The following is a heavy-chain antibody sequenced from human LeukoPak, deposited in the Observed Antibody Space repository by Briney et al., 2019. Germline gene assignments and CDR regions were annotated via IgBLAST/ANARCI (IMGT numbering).Heavy chain of an antibody. CDR1: DGSISSGYYF. D-gene: IGHD3-3*01. J-gene: IGHJ3*02. Sequence: SETLSLTCTVSDGSISSGYYFWSWVRQPPGKGLEWIGSIYHSGSTYYNPSLKSRVTISVDTSKNQFSLKLSSVTAADTAVYYCARAVNYDFWSGYYVGCAFDIWGQGTMVTVSS. CDR2: IYHSGST. CDR3: ARAVNYDFWSGYYVGCAFDI. V-gene: IGHV4-39*07.